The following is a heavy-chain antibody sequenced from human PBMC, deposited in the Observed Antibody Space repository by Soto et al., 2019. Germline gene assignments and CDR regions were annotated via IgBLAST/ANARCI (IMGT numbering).Heavy chain of an antibody. J-gene: IGHJ4*02. CDR1: GGSISPYY. CDR3: ARRGDWGSDEFDY. CDR2: IYYTGST. Sequence: QVQLQESGPGLVKPSETLSLTCTVSGGSISPYYWSWIRQPPGKGLEWIGYIYYTGSTSYNPSITSRVTVTVDTSKNQSYLNLTSMTATDTAVYYCARRGDWGSDEFDYWGQGTLVTVSS. D-gene: IGHD7-27*01. V-gene: IGHV4-59*08.